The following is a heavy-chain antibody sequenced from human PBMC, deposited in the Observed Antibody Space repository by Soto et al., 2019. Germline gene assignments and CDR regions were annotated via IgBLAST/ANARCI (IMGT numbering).Heavy chain of an antibody. V-gene: IGHV3-33*01. CDR2: IWYDGSNK. CDR3: ARDALSVAGPFDY. CDR1: GFTFSSYG. D-gene: IGHD6-19*01. Sequence: GGSLRLSFAASGFTFSSYGMHWVRQAPGKGLEWVAVIWYDGSNKYYADSVKGRFTISRDNSKNTLYLQMNSLRAEDTAVYYCARDALSVAGPFDYWGQGTLVTVSS. J-gene: IGHJ4*02.